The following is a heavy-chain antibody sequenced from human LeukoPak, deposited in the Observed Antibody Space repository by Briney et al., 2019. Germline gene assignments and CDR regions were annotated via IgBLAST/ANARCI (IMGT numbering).Heavy chain of an antibody. CDR2: INHSGST. CDR1: GGSFSGYY. J-gene: IGHJ4*02. V-gene: IGHV4-34*01. D-gene: IGHD3-3*01. CDR3: ATLRFLEWLSPYFDY. Sequence: PSETLSLTCAVYGGSFSGYYWSWIRQPPGKGLEWIGEINHSGSTNYNPSLKSRVTISVDTSKNQFSLKPSSVTAADTAVYYCATLRFLEWLSPYFDYWGQGTLVTVSS.